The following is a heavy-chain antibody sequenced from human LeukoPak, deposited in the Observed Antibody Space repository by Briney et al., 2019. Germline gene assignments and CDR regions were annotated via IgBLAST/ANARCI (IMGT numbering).Heavy chain of an antibody. CDR2: IYYSGST. V-gene: IGHV4-39*01. D-gene: IGHD1-1*01. CDR1: GGSISSSSYY. J-gene: IGHJ3*02. Sequence: SETLSLTCTVSGGSISSSSYYWGWIRQPPGKGLEWIGSIYYSGSTYYNPSLKSRVTIPVDTSKNQFSLKLSSVTAADTAVYYCARSLQLERLAFDIWGQGTMVTVSS. CDR3: ARSLQLERLAFDI.